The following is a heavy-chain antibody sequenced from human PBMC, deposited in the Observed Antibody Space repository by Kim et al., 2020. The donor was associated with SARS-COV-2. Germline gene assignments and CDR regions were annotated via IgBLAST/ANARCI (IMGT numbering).Heavy chain of an antibody. CDR3: ARTIHPLKLRYGMDV. CDR2: ISYDGSNK. J-gene: IGHJ6*02. V-gene: IGHV3-30*04. Sequence: GGSLRLSCAASGFTFSSYAMHWVRQAPGKGLEWVAVISYDGSNKYYADSVKGRFTISRDNSKNTLYLQMNSLRAEDTAVYYCARTIHPLKLRYGMDVWGQGTTVTVSS. CDR1: GFTFSSYA. D-gene: IGHD1-26*01.